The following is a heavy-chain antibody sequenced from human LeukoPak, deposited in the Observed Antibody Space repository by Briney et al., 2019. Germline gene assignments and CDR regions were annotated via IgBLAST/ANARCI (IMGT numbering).Heavy chain of an antibody. CDR2: IRFGGSYD. CDR1: GFTFSSYG. V-gene: IGHV3-30*02. J-gene: IGHJ4*02. Sequence: GGSLRLSCVASGFTFSSYGMHWVRQAPGKGLEWVAFIRFGGSYDYYADSVKGRFTISRDDPKNTLYLQMNSLRAEDTAVYYCARDGGPGGWGQGTLVTVSS. CDR3: ARDGGPGG. D-gene: IGHD4-23*01.